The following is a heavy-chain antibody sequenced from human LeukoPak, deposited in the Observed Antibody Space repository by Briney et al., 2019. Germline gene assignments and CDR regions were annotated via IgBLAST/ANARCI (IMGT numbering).Heavy chain of an antibody. CDR2: ISSSSSYI. J-gene: IGHJ4*02. Sequence: GGSLRLSCAASGFTFSSYSMNWVRQAPGKGLEWVSSISSSSSYIYYADSVKGRFTISRDNAKNSLYLQMNSLRAEDTAVYYCARDFDYYGSGSYLSAFDYWGQGTLVTVSS. D-gene: IGHD3-10*01. CDR1: GFTFSSYS. CDR3: ARDFDYYGSGSYLSAFDY. V-gene: IGHV3-21*01.